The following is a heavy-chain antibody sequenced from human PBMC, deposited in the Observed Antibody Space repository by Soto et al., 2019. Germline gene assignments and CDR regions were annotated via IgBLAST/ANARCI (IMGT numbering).Heavy chain of an antibody. V-gene: IGHV3-21*01. CDR3: ARGVRSPSAILEY. CDR1: GFTFSSYF. D-gene: IGHD2-2*01. CDR2: ISSSSSYI. Sequence: EVQVVESGGGLVKPGGSLRLSCAASGFTFSSYFMNWVRQAPGKGLEWVSSISSSSSYIYYADSVKGRFTVSRDNAKNSLYLQINSLRAEDTAVYYCARGVRSPSAILEYWGQGTLVTVSS. J-gene: IGHJ4*02.